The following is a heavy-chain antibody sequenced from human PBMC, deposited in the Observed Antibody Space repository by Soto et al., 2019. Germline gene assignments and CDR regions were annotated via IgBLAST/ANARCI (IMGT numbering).Heavy chain of an antibody. Sequence: PSETLSLTCTVSGGSISSYYWSWIRQPPGKGLEWIGYIYYSGSTNYNPSLKSRVTISVDTSKNQFSLKLSSVTAADTAVYYCARRWGRSFDYWSQGTLVTDSS. V-gene: IGHV4-59*08. J-gene: IGHJ4*02. D-gene: IGHD7-27*01. CDR1: GGSISSYY. CDR3: ARRWGRSFDY. CDR2: IYYSGST.